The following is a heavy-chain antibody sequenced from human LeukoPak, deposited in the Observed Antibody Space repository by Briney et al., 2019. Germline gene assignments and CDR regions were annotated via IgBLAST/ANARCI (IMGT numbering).Heavy chain of an antibody. CDR3: ARGELTHFDY. V-gene: IGHV4-34*01. J-gene: IGHJ4*02. CDR2: INHSGST. CDR1: GGSFSGYY. D-gene: IGHD3-10*01. Sequence: PSETLSLTCAVYGGSFSGYYWSWIRQPPGKGLEWIGEINHSGSTNYNPSLKSRVTISVDRSKNQFSLKLSSVTAADTAVYYCARGELTHFDYWGQGTLVTVSS.